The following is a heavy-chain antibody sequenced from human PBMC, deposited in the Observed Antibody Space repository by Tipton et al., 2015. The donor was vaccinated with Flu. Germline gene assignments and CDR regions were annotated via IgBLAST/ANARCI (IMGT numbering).Heavy chain of an antibody. J-gene: IGHJ6*02. D-gene: IGHD3-10*01. CDR3: AKRNGSGYGMDV. CDR1: GYTFTTYD. Sequence: QLVQSGAEVKKPGASVKVSCTASGYTFTTYDINWVRQATGQGLEWMGWMNPNSGNTGYAQEFQGRVTMTRNTSISTAYMELNSLSSEDTAVYFCAKRNGSGYGMDVWGQGTRVTVSS. CDR2: MNPNSGNT. V-gene: IGHV1-8*01.